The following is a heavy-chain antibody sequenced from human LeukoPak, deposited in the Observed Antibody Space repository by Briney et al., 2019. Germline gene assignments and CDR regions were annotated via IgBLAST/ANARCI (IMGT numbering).Heavy chain of an antibody. CDR2: VSGSGGNT. D-gene: IGHD3-22*01. J-gene: IGHJ4*02. CDR1: GFSFGTYA. CDR3: TKGGVVSAFGY. V-gene: IGHV3-23*01. Sequence: PGGSLRLSCAASGFSFGTYAMTGVRQAPGKGLECVSTVSGSGGNTYYTDSVKGRFTISRDNSKNTLFLQMSSLRAEDTALYYCTKGGVVSAFGYWGQGVLVTVSS.